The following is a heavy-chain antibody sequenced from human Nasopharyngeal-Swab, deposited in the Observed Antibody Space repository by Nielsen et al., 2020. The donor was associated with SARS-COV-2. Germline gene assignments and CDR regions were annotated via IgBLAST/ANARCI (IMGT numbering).Heavy chain of an antibody. V-gene: IGHV4-31*03. CDR3: ARALWKKSYYYYMDV. J-gene: IGHJ6*03. CDR1: GGSISSGGYY. D-gene: IGHD2/OR15-2a*01. CDR2: IYYSGST. Sequence: SETLSLTCTVSGGSISSGGYYWSWIRQHPGKGLEWIGYIYYSGSTYYNPSLKSRVTISVDTSKNQFSLKLNSVTAADTAVYYCARALWKKSYYYYMDVWGKGTTVTVSS.